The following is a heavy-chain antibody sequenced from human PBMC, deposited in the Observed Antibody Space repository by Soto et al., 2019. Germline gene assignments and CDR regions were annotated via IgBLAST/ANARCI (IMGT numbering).Heavy chain of an antibody. D-gene: IGHD6-13*01. J-gene: IGHJ5*02. V-gene: IGHV3-21*01. Sequence: GGSLRLSCAASGFTSSSYSMNWVRQAPGKGLEWVSSISSSSSYIYYADSVKGRFTISRDNAKNSLYLQMNSLRAEDTAVYYCARGTTTPLSSSPTYNWFDPWGQGTLVTVSS. CDR2: ISSSSSYI. CDR1: GFTSSSYS. CDR3: ARGTTTPLSSSPTYNWFDP.